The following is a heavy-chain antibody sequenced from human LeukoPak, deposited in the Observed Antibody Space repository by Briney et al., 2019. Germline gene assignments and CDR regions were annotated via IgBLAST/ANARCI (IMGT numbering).Heavy chain of an antibody. CDR2: IKPDGSEQ. V-gene: IGHV3-7*01. J-gene: IGHJ4*02. Sequence: GGSLRLSCAASGFTFSSYWMSWVRQAPGKGLEWVANIKPDGSEQYYVDSVEGRFTISRDNTKNSLYLQMSSLRAEDTAVYYCARLGNYADFDYWGQGTLVTVSS. D-gene: IGHD4-11*01. CDR1: GFTFSSYW. CDR3: ARLGNYADFDY.